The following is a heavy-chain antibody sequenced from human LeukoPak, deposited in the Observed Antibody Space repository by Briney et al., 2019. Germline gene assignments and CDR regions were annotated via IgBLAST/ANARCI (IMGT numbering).Heavy chain of an antibody. Sequence: GGSLRLSCAASGFTFNRYAMTWVRQAPGKGLEWVSALSGSGGATYYGDSVQGRFTISRDNSRNTLYLQMTSLRADDTAVYYCAKARDGFGVDTIDYWGQGTLVTVSS. CDR3: AKARDGFGVDTIDY. CDR1: GFTFNRYA. D-gene: IGHD3-3*01. V-gene: IGHV3-23*01. J-gene: IGHJ4*02. CDR2: LSGSGGAT.